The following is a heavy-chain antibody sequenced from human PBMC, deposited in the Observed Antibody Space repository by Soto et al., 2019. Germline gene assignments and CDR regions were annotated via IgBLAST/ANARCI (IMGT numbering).Heavy chain of an antibody. J-gene: IGHJ6*02. CDR1: GFTVSSNY. CDR3: ARDPYYDSSGYLASNGMDV. CDR2: IYSDGST. Sequence: EVQLVESGGGLVQPGGSLRLSCAASGFTVSSNYMSWVRQAPGKGREWVSVIYSDGSTYYADSVKGRFTISRHNSKNTLYLQMNSLRAEDTAVYYCARDPYYDSSGYLASNGMDVWGQGTTVTVSS. V-gene: IGHV3-53*04. D-gene: IGHD3-22*01.